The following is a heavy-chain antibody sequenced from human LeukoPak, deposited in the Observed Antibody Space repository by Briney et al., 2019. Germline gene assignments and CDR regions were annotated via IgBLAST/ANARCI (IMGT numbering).Heavy chain of an antibody. CDR1: GGSINNYY. J-gene: IGHJ4*02. D-gene: IGHD5-24*01. CDR3: ARGGRDGYTLYPLDY. Sequence: PSETLSLTCNVTGGSINNYYWSWIRQPPGKGLEWIGYIYYSGSTNYNPSLKSRVTMSVDTSKNQFSLKLSSVTAADTAVYYCARGGRDGYTLYPLDYWGQGTLVTVSS. CDR2: IYYSGST. V-gene: IGHV4-59*08.